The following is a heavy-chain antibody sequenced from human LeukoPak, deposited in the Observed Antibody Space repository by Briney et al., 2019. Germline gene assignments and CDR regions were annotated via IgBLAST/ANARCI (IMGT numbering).Heavy chain of an antibody. V-gene: IGHV4-34*01. CDR1: GGSFSGYY. D-gene: IGHD6-6*01. CDR2: INRSGST. CDR3: ARGLDGSSSGY. Sequence: SETLSLTCAVYGGSFSGYYWSWIRQPPGKGLEWIGEINRSGSTNYNPSLKSRVTISVDTSKNQFSLKLSSVTAADTAVYYCARGLDGSSSGYWGQGTLVTVSS. J-gene: IGHJ4*02.